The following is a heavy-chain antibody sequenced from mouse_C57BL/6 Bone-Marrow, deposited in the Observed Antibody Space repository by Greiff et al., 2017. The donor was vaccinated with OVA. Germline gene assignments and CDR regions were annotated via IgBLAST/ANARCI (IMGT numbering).Heavy chain of an antibody. V-gene: IGHV1-81*01. CDR1: GYTFTSYG. J-gene: IGHJ2*01. CDR2: IYPRSGNT. Sequence: QVQLQQYGAELARPGASVKLSCKASGYTFTSYGISWVKQRTGQGLEWIGEIYPRSGNTYYNEKFKGKATLTADKSSSTAYMELRSLTSEDSAVYFCARMATVVADYWGQGTTLTVSS. CDR3: ARMATVVADY. D-gene: IGHD1-1*01.